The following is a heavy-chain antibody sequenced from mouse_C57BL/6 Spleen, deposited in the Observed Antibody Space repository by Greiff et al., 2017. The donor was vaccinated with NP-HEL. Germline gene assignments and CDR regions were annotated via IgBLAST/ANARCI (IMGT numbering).Heavy chain of an antibody. CDR1: GYTFTSYW. J-gene: IGHJ1*03. Sequence: QVQLTQPGAELVRPGTSVTLSCKASGYTFTSYWMHWVKQRPGQGLEWIGVIDPSASYTNYTQKFKGKATLTVDTSSSTDYMQLSSLTSEDSAVYYCARKGIYYYGSTYFDVWGTGTTVTVSS. D-gene: IGHD1-1*01. CDR2: IDPSASYT. V-gene: IGHV1-59*01. CDR3: ARKGIYYYGSTYFDV.